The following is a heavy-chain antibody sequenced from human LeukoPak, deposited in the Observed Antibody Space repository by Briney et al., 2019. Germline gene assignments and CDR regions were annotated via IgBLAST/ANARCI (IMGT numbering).Heavy chain of an antibody. V-gene: IGHV4-30-4*08. D-gene: IGHD2-2*01. Sequence: PSETLSLTCTVSGGSISSGDYYWRWIRHPPGKGLEWIGYIYYSGSTYYNPSLKSRVTISADTSKNQFSLKLSSVTAADTAVYYCARDCYCSSTSCYGYNWFDPWGQGTLVTVSS. CDR2: IYYSGST. J-gene: IGHJ5*02. CDR1: GGSISSGDYY. CDR3: ARDCYCSSTSCYGYNWFDP.